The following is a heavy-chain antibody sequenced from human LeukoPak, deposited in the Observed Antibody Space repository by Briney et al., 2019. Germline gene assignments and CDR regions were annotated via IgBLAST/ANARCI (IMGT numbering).Heavy chain of an antibody. CDR1: GGSFSGYY. Sequence: SETLSLTCAVYGGSFSGYYWSWIRQPPGKGLEWIGEINHSGSTNYNPSLKSRVTISVDTSKNQFSLKLSSVTAADTAVYYCARRALRYFDWLPSAPNWFDPWGQGTLVTVSS. CDR3: ARRALRYFDWLPSAPNWFDP. J-gene: IGHJ5*02. V-gene: IGHV4-34*01. D-gene: IGHD3-9*01. CDR2: INHSGST.